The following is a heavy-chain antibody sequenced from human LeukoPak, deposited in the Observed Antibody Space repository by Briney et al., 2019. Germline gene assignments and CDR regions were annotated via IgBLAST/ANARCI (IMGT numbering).Heavy chain of an antibody. J-gene: IGHJ6*02. CDR2: MNPNSGNT. D-gene: IGHD3-22*01. Sequence: GASVKVSCKASGYTFTSYDINWVRQATGQGLEWMGWMNPNSGNTGYAQKFQGRVTMTRNTSISTAYMELSSLRSEDTAVYYCARGPIVANPEYYYYGMDVWGQGTLVTVSS. CDR3: ARGPIVANPEYYYYGMDV. CDR1: GYTFTSYD. V-gene: IGHV1-8*01.